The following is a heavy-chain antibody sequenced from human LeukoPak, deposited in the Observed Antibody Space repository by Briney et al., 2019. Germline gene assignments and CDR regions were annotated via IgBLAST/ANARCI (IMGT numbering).Heavy chain of an antibody. CDR2: IYRDGNT. V-gene: IGHV3-53*01. D-gene: IGHD1-1*01. J-gene: IGHJ6*03. CDR3: ALGWNDPSRYYYYMDV. Sequence: GGSLRLSCAASGFTVSSNYMSWVRQAPGKGLEWVSLIYRDGNTYYADSVKGRFTISRDNSKNTLCLQMNSLRPEDTAVYYCALGWNDPSRYYYYMDVWGKGTTVTVSS. CDR1: GFTVSSNY.